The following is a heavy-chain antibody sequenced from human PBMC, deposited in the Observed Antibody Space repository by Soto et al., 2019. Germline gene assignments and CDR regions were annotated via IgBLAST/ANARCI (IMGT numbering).Heavy chain of an antibody. Sequence: EVQLVESGGDLVQPGGSLRLSCAASGFTFSSYDFHWVRQATGKGLEWVSGIGTAGDTYYAGSVKGRFIMSRENAKNSLYIQMNRLRAGDTAVYYCTRGADGFDYWVQATLVTVSS. J-gene: IGHJ4*02. CDR2: IGTAGDT. CDR1: GFTFSSYD. D-gene: IGHD3-16*01. CDR3: TRGADGFDY. V-gene: IGHV3-13*01.